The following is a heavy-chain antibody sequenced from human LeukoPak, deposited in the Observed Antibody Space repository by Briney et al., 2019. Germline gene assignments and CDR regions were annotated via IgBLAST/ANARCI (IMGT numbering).Heavy chain of an antibody. CDR1: GFTFSSYG. D-gene: IGHD3-9*01. J-gene: IGHJ6*03. Sequence: TGGSLRLSCAASGFTFSSYGMHWVRQAPGKGLEWVAFIRYDGSNKYYADSVKGRFTISRDNSKNTLYLQMNSLRAEDTAVYYCARALTTYDILTGSYYYYYMDVWGKGTTVTISS. V-gene: IGHV3-30*02. CDR2: IRYDGSNK. CDR3: ARALTTYDILTGSYYYYYMDV.